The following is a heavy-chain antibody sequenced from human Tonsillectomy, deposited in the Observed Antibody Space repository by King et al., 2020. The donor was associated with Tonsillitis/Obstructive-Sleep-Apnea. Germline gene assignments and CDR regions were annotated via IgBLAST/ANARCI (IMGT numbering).Heavy chain of an antibody. D-gene: IGHD2-2*01. V-gene: IGHV3-43*02. CDR3: ATDIREYCSGISCSSFDY. Sequence: VQLVESGGGVVQPGGSLRLSCAASGFTFDDYAMHWVRQAPGKGLEWVSLISGDGGFTYYADSVKGRFTISRDNSKDSLYLQMNTLRTDDTALYYCATDIREYCSGISCSSFDYWGQGTLVTVSS. J-gene: IGHJ4*02. CDR1: GFTFDDYA. CDR2: ISGDGGFT.